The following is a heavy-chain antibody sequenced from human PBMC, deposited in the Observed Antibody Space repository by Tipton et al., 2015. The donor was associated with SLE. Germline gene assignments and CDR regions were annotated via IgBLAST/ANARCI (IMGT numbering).Heavy chain of an antibody. J-gene: IGHJ5*02. Sequence: LRLSCTVSGGSISSYYWSWIRQPPGKGLEWIGYIYTSGSTNNNPSLKSRVTISVDTSKNQFSLKLSSVTAAGTAVYYCARSIAVAGRPDWFDPWGQGTLVTVSS. CDR1: GGSISSYY. V-gene: IGHV4-4*08. CDR3: ARSIAVAGRPDWFDP. CDR2: IYTSGST. D-gene: IGHD6-19*01.